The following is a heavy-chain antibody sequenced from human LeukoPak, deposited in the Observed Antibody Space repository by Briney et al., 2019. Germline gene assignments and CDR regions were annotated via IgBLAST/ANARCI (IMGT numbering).Heavy chain of an antibody. Sequence: SETLSLTCTVSGGSISSSSYYWGWIRQPPGKGLEWIGSIYHSGSTYHNPSLKSRVTISVDTSKNQFSLKLSSVTAADTAVYYCARMPGYSYYYMDVWGKGTTVTVSS. V-gene: IGHV4-39*07. CDR2: IYHSGST. CDR3: ARMPGYSYYYMDV. D-gene: IGHD5-18*01. CDR1: GGSISSSSYY. J-gene: IGHJ6*03.